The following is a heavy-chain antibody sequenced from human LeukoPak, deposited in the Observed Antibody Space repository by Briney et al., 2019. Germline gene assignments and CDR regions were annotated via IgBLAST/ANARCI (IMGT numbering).Heavy chain of an antibody. Sequence: SETLSLTCTVSGGSISSYYWSWIRQPAGKGLEWIGRIYTSGSTNYNPSLKSRVTMSVDTSKNQSSLNLSSVTAADTAVYYCARGGYYDSSGYYYKGHLDYWGQGTLVTVSS. CDR2: IYTSGST. D-gene: IGHD3-22*01. V-gene: IGHV4-4*07. CDR3: ARGGYYDSSGYYYKGHLDY. CDR1: GGSISSYY. J-gene: IGHJ4*02.